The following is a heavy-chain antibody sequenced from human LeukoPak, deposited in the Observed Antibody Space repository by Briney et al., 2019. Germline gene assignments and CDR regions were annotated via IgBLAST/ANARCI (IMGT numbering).Heavy chain of an antibody. D-gene: IGHD6-19*01. Sequence: SETLSLTCAVSGGSISSSNWWSWVRQPPGKGLEWIREIYHSGSTNYNPSLKSRVTISVDKSKTQFSLKLSSVTAADTAVYYCAGDSSGWPRGYWGQGTLVTVSS. V-gene: IGHV4-4*02. CDR1: GGSISSSNW. CDR2: IYHSGST. J-gene: IGHJ4*02. CDR3: AGDSSGWPRGY.